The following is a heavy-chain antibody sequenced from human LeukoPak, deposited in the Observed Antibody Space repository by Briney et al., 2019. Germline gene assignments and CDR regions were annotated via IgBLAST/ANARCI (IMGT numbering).Heavy chain of an antibody. CDR1: GGSISSSNW. Sequence: SETLSLTCAVSGGSISSSNWWSWVRQPPGKGLEWIGEIYHSGSTNYNPSLKSRVTISVDKSKNQFSLKLSSVTAADTAVYYCARGLAIFGVVIGFDYWGQGTLVTVSS. CDR3: ARGLAIFGVVIGFDY. CDR2: IYHSGST. J-gene: IGHJ4*02. V-gene: IGHV4-4*02. D-gene: IGHD3-3*01.